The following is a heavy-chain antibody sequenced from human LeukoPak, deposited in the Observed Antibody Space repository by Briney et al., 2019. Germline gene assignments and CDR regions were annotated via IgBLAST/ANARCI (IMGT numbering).Heavy chain of an antibody. V-gene: IGHV3-23*01. J-gene: IGHJ3*02. Sequence: GGSLTLSCAASGFTFSSYAMSWVRQAPAKGLEWVSVITGSGGSSYYAESVKGWFTISRDNSKNTLYLEMNSLRAEDTAVYYCAKGGGSYSGFDIWGHGTMVTVS. CDR1: GFTFSSYA. CDR2: ITGSGGSS. CDR3: AKGGGSYSGFDI. D-gene: IGHD1-26*01.